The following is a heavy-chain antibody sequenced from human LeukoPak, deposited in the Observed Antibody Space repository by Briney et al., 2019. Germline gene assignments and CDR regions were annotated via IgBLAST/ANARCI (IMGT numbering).Heavy chain of an antibody. D-gene: IGHD3-10*01. J-gene: IGHJ5*02. CDR3: ARDSGTTGEVKFDP. Sequence: SETLSLTCTVSGGSISSYYWSWIRQPPGKGLEWIGRIYTSGSTNYNPSLKRRVTMAVDTSKTQFSLKLSSVTAADTAVYYCARDSGTTGEVKFDPWGQGTLVTVSA. CDR1: GGSISSYY. V-gene: IGHV4-4*07. CDR2: IYTSGST.